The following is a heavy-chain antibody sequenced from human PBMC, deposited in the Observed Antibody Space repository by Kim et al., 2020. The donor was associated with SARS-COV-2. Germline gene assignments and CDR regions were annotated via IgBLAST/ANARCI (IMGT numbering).Heavy chain of an antibody. V-gene: IGHV3-21*01. D-gene: IGHD6-13*01. CDR1: GFTFSSYS. Sequence: GGSLRLSCAASGFTFSSYSMNWVRQAPGKGLEWVSSISSSSSYIYYADSVKGRFTISRDNAKNSLYLQMNSLRAEDTAVYYCARAGGYSSSWYAGYFDYWGQGTLVTFSS. J-gene: IGHJ4*02. CDR2: ISSSSSYI. CDR3: ARAGGYSSSWYAGYFDY.